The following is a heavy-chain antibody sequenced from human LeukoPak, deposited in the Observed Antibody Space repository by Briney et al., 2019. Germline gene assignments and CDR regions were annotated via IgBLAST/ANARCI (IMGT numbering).Heavy chain of an antibody. Sequence: SVKVSCKASGGTFSSYAISWVRQAPGQGLEWMGGIIPIFGTANYAQKFQGRVTITADESTSTAYMELSSLRSEDTAVYYCASGMTGYYYYYYYMDVWGKGTTVTVSS. CDR2: IIPIFGTA. J-gene: IGHJ6*03. CDR1: GGTFSSYA. CDR3: ASGMTGYYYYYYYMDV. D-gene: IGHD3-10*01. V-gene: IGHV1-69*13.